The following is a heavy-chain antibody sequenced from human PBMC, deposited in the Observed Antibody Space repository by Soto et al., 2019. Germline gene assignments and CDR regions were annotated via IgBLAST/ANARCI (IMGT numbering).Heavy chain of an antibody. J-gene: IGHJ5*02. CDR2: INWNSGIT. D-gene: IGHD3-22*01. CDR3: AKGRGALTVVSNWFDP. Sequence: EVQLVESGGGLVQPGRSLRLSCAAIGFTFEDHAMHWIRQVPGKGLEWVAGINWNSGITGYADSVKGRFTISRDNANNSLHLEMNSLKTEDTAFYYCAKGRGALTVVSNWFDPWGQGTLVTVSS. CDR1: GFTFEDHA. V-gene: IGHV3-9*01.